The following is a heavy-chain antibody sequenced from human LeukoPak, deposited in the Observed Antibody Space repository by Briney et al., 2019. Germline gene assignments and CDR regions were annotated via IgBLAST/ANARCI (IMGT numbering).Heavy chain of an antibody. Sequence: GGSLRLSCAASGFTFDDYAMHWVRQAPGKGLEWVSGISWNSGSIGYADSVKGRFTISRDNAKNSLYLQMNSLRAGDTAVYYCARETTYYDILTGYQDYYYMDVWGKGTTVTVSS. D-gene: IGHD3-9*01. V-gene: IGHV3-9*01. CDR2: ISWNSGSI. CDR1: GFTFDDYA. J-gene: IGHJ6*03. CDR3: ARETTYYDILTGYQDYYYMDV.